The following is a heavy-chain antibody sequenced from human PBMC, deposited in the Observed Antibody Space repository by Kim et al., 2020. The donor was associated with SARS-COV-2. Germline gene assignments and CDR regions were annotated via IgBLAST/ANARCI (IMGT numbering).Heavy chain of an antibody. CDR2: ISSSSSYI. D-gene: IGHD6-19*01. CDR3: ARGGSSGWVPPGY. J-gene: IGHJ4*02. CDR1: GFTFSSYS. V-gene: IGHV3-21*01. Sequence: GGSLRLSCAASGFTFSSYSMNWVRQAPGTGLEWVSSISSSSSYIYYADSVKGRFTISRDNAKNSLYLQMNSLRAEDTAVYYCARGGSSGWVPPGYWGQGTLVTVSS.